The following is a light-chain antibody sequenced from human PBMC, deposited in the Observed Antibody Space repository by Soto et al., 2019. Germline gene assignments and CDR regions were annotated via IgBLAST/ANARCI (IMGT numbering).Light chain of an antibody. Sequence: QAVVTQAPSLTVSPGGTVTLTCGSSTGAVTNGHYPYWFQQKPGQAPRTLIYDTTNRHTWTPARFSGSLLGGKAALTLSGAQPEVEAEYCCLLSCIVPYVFGTGTKVTV. CDR2: DTT. V-gene: IGLV7-46*01. CDR3: LLSCIVPYV. CDR1: TGAVTNGHY. J-gene: IGLJ1*01.